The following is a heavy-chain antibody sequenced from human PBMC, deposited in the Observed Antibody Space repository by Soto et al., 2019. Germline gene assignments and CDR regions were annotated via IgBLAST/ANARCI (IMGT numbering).Heavy chain of an antibody. J-gene: IGHJ3*02. CDR1: GFTFSTYG. Sequence: QVQLVESGGGVVQPGRSLRLSCAASGFTFSTYGMHWVRQAPGKGLEWVALIRYDGSKQYYADSVKGRFTGSRDNSQKTLYVQMNSLRAEDTAVYYCARGSQGDAFDIWGQGTTVTVSS. CDR3: ARGSQGDAFDI. V-gene: IGHV3-33*01. CDR2: IRYDGSKQ.